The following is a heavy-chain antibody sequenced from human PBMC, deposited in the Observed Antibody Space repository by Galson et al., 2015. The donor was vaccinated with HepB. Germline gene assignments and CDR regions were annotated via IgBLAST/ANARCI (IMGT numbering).Heavy chain of an antibody. CDR1: GFTFSSYW. D-gene: IGHD3-10*01. V-gene: IGHV3-7*03. Sequence: SLRLSCAASGFTFSSYWMSWVRQAPGKGLEWVANIKQDGSEKYYVDSVKGRFTISRDNAKTSLSLQMNSLRAEDTAVYYCARDSYGSGSYYLDYWGQGTLVTVSS. CDR3: ARDSYGSGSYYLDY. J-gene: IGHJ4*02. CDR2: IKQDGSEK.